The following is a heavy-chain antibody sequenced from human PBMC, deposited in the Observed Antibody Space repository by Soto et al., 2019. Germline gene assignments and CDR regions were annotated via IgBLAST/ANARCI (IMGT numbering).Heavy chain of an antibody. CDR3: ARDAHYDYIWESYDY. CDR2: IKQDGSEK. Sequence: GGSLRLSCAASGFTFSSYWMSWVRQAPGKGLEWVANIKQDGSEKYYVDSVKGRFTISRDNAKNSLYLQMNSLRAEDTAVYYCARDAHYDYIWESYDYWGQGTLVTVSS. V-gene: IGHV3-7*01. CDR1: GFTFSSYW. J-gene: IGHJ4*02. D-gene: IGHD3-16*01.